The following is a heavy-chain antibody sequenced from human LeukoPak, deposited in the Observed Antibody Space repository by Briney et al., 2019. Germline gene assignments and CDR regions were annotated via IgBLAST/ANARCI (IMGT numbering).Heavy chain of an antibody. J-gene: IGHJ6*03. CDR2: IRYDAINK. Sequence: TGGSLRLSCAASGFTFSSYGMSWVRQAPGKGLEWVAFIRYDAINKYYADSVKGRFTISRDNSRNTLYLQMNSLRAEDTALYYCAKDGDTVSGTYYFDMDVWGKGTTVTISS. CDR1: GFTFSSYG. V-gene: IGHV3-30*02. CDR3: AKDGDTVSGTYYFDMDV. D-gene: IGHD1-26*01.